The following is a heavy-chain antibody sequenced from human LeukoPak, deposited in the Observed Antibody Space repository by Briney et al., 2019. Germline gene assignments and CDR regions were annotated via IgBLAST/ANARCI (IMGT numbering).Heavy chain of an antibody. Sequence: LVKVSCKASGGTFSSYAISWVRQAPGQGLEWMGGIIPIFGTANYAQKFQGRVTITADESTSTAYMELSSLRSEDAAVYYCGAIVVARGWFDPWGQGTLVTVSS. D-gene: IGHD2-2*01. V-gene: IGHV1-69*01. CDR1: GGTFSSYA. CDR3: GAIVVARGWFDP. J-gene: IGHJ5*02. CDR2: IIPIFGTA.